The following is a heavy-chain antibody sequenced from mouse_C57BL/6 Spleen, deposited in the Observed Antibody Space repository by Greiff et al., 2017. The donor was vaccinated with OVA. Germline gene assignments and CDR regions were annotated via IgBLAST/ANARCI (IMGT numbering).Heavy chain of an antibody. CDR1: GYTFTSYW. Sequence: QVHVKQPGAELVKPGASVKLSCKASGYTFTSYWMQWVKQRPGQGLEWIGEIDPSDSYTNYNQKFKGKATLTVDTSSSTAYMQLSSLTSEDSAVYYCARRWLLPYYFDYWGQGTTLTVSS. CDR3: ARRWLLPYYFDY. V-gene: IGHV1-50*01. CDR2: IDPSDSYT. D-gene: IGHD2-3*01. J-gene: IGHJ2*01.